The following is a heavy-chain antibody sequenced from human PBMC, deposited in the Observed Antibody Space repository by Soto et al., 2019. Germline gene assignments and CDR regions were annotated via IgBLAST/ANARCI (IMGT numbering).Heavy chain of an antibody. J-gene: IGHJ5*02. Sequence: ASVKVSCKASGGTFSSYAISWVRQAPGQGLEWMGGIIPIFGTANYAQKFQGRVTITADESTSTAYMELSSLRSVDTATYYCARQYPSIAARSKHATFDPWGQGTLVTVSS. V-gene: IGHV1-69*13. CDR1: GGTFSSYA. CDR2: IIPIFGTA. D-gene: IGHD6-6*01. CDR3: ARQYPSIAARSKHATFDP.